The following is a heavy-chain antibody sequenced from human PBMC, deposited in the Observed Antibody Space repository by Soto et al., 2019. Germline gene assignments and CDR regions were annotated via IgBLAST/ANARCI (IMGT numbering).Heavy chain of an antibody. D-gene: IGHD1-26*01. CDR2: ISGGGDTT. V-gene: IGHV3-23*01. CDR1: GITFNSYA. J-gene: IGHJ5*01. Sequence: EVQLLESGGGLVQPGGSLRLSCAASGITFNSYAMAWVRQAPGKGAEWVSFISGGGDTTSYADSVKGRFTISRDNSKNTVYLEMSSLRAEDTALYYCAKGPWEARGGWFDPWGQGTLVTVSS. CDR3: AKGPWEARGGWFDP.